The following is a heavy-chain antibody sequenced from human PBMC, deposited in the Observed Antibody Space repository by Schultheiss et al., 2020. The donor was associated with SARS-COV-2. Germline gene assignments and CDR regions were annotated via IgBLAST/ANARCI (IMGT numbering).Heavy chain of an antibody. CDR3: AREPAVIEDYYYGMDV. CDR2: IYYSGST. CDR1: GGSISSYC. D-gene: IGHD2-2*02. J-gene: IGHJ6*02. V-gene: IGHV4-59*12. Sequence: SETLSLTCTVSGGSISSYCWNWIRQPPGKGLEWIGYIYYSGSTNYNPSLKSRVTISVDTSKNQFSLKLSSVTAADTAVYYCAREPAVIEDYYYGMDVWGQGTTVTVSS.